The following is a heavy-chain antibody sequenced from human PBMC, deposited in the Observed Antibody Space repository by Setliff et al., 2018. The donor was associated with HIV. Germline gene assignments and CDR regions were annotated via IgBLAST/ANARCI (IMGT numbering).Heavy chain of an antibody. D-gene: IGHD1-1*01. Sequence: KPSETLSLTCAVYDGPYYPSLKGKYWTWIRQAPGERLEWIGEVDHFGATSYNPSFLSRVDISVDESTRQFFLKVHSVTAADAAVYFCARGSSQDIQPGTYFDYWGRGIPVTVSS. CDR1: DGPYYPSLKGKY. J-gene: IGHJ4*02. V-gene: IGHV4-34*01. CDR2: VDHFGAT. CDR3: ARGSSQDIQPGTYFDY.